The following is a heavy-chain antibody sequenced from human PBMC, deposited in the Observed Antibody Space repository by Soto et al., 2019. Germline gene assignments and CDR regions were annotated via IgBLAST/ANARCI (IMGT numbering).Heavy chain of an antibody. CDR2: IYYSGST. V-gene: IGHV4-30-4*01. Sequence: SETLSLTCTVSGGSISSGDYYWSWIRQPPGKGLEWIGYIYYSGSTYYNPSLKSRVTISVDTSKNQFSLKLSSVTAADTAVYYCAXYCSSTNCYLGPVDAFDIWGQGTMVTVS. J-gene: IGHJ3*02. CDR3: AXYCSSTNCYLGPVDAFDI. CDR1: GGSISSGDYY. D-gene: IGHD2-2*01.